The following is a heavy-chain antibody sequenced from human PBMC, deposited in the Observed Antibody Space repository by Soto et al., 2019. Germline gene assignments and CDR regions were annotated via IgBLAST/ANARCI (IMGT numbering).Heavy chain of an antibody. CDR2: IWYAGSNR. J-gene: IGHJ3*01. V-gene: IGHV3-33*01. Sequence: QVQLVESGGGVVQPGRSLRLSCAASGFSFSYYGMHWVRQAPGKGLEWVAVIWYAGSNRHYADSVKGRFTISRDNSKNTLYLQMSSLRAEDTAVYYCARDRYQDSIDYYGIANDAVDLWGQGTMVTVSS. D-gene: IGHD2-21*01. CDR1: GFSFSYYG. CDR3: ARDRYQDSIDYYGIANDAVDL.